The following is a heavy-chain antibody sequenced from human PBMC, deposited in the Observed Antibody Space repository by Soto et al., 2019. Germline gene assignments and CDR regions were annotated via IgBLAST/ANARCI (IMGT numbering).Heavy chain of an antibody. CDR2: IKQDGREK. D-gene: IGHD3-16*01. V-gene: IGHV3-7*03. CDR3: AGDGVQNGAYNGWLDP. Sequence: EVQLVESGGGLVQPGGSLRLSCAASGFSFSSYWMTWVRQAPGKGLEWVANIKQDGREKYYGASVKGRFTISRDNGKNLVYLQMESLTPDDTAVYYCAGDGVQNGAYNGWLDPWGQGTLVTVSS. J-gene: IGHJ5*02. CDR1: GFSFSSYW.